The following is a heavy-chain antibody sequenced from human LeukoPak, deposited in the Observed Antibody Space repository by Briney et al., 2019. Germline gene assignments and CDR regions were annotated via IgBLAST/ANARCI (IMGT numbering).Heavy chain of an antibody. J-gene: IGHJ6*03. CDR1: GGSFNTYY. CDR3: ARGAADRNNYYYYIDV. V-gene: IGHV4-34*01. CDR2: INHTGTT. Sequence: PSETLSLTCAVYGGSFNTYYWNWIRQSPGKGLEWIGEINHTGTTNYNPSLESRFTISVDTSKNQFSLKLTSVTAADTAVYYCARGAADRNNYYYYIDVWGKGTTVTVSS. D-gene: IGHD2-15*01.